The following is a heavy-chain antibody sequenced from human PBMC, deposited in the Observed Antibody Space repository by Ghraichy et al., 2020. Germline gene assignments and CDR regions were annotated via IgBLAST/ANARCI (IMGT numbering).Heavy chain of an antibody. CDR3: ARGGADYGDYVEYYFDY. V-gene: IGHV3-30-3*01. J-gene: IGHJ4*02. Sequence: LSLTCAASGFTFSSYAMHWVRQAPGKGLEWVAVISYDGSNKYYADSVKGRFTISRDNSKNTLYLQMNSLRAEDTAVYYCARGGADYGDYVEYYFDYWGQGTLVTVSS. D-gene: IGHD4-17*01. CDR2: ISYDGSNK. CDR1: GFTFSSYA.